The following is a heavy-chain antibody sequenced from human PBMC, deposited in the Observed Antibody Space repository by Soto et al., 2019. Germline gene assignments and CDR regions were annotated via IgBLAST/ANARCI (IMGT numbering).Heavy chain of an antibody. J-gene: IGHJ4*02. CDR3: ARDLGSSGYPFDY. V-gene: IGHV1-69*13. Sequence: SVKVSCKASGGTFSNYAISWVRQAPGQGLEWMGGIIPIFGTANYAQKFQGRVTITADESTSTAYMELSSLRSEDTAVYYCARDLGSSGYPFDYWGQGTLVTVS. D-gene: IGHD3-22*01. CDR2: IIPIFGTA. CDR1: GGTFSNYA.